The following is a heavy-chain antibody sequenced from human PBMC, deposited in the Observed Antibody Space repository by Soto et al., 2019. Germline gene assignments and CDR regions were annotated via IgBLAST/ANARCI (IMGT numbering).Heavy chain of an antibody. Sequence: EVQLVESGGGLVQPGGSLRLSCAASGFTFSSYSMNWVRQAPGKGLEWVSYISSSSSTIYYADSVKGRFTISRDNAKNSLYLQMNSLSAEDTAVYYCARDRITMVRGVIGWFDPWGQGTLVTVSS. J-gene: IGHJ5*02. V-gene: IGHV3-48*01. CDR3: ARDRITMVRGVIGWFDP. CDR2: ISSSSSTI. CDR1: GFTFSSYS. D-gene: IGHD3-10*01.